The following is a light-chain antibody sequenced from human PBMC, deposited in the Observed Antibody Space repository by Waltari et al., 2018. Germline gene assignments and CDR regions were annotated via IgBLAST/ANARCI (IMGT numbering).Light chain of an antibody. Sequence: QSALTQPASVSGSPGQSITISCTGTSSDVGSYNLVSWYQQHPGKAPKLMIYEGNKRPSGDSNRFSGSKSCNTACLTIAGLQAEDEADYYCCSYAGSSTFPYVFGTGTKVTVL. J-gene: IGLJ1*01. V-gene: IGLV2-23*03. CDR2: EGN. CDR1: SSDVGSYNL. CDR3: CSYAGSSTFPYV.